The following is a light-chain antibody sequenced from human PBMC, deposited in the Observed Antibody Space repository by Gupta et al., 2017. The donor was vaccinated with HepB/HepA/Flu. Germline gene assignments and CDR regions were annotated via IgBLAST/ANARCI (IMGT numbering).Light chain of an antibody. V-gene: IGKV1D-12*01. CDR2: AAS. CDR1: QGISSW. CDR3: QQANSFSRT. Sequence: DIQLTQSPSSVSGSVGDRVTITCRASQGISSWLAWYQQKQGKAPKHLIYAASSLQSGVPSRVSGRGSGTEFTLTISSLQPEDFATYYGQQANSFSRTFGQGTKVEIK. J-gene: IGKJ1*01.